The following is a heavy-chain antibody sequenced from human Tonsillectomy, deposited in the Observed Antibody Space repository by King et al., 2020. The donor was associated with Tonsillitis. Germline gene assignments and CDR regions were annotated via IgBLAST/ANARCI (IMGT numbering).Heavy chain of an antibody. Sequence: VQRVESGGDLVQPGRSLRLSCAASGFTFDEYAMHWVRQAPGKGLEWVSGISWNGGHIDSSDSVKGRFSISRDIAKNSLYLEMNKLRSEDTALYYCAKDTAITGWLTALDSWGQGTLVTVSS. CDR3: AKDTAITGWLTALDS. D-gene: IGHD6-19*01. CDR2: ISWNGGHI. V-gene: IGHV3-9*01. J-gene: IGHJ4*02. CDR1: GFTFDEYA.